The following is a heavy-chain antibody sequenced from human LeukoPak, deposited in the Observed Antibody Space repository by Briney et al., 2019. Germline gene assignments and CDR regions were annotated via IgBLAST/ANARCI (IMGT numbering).Heavy chain of an antibody. J-gene: IGHJ6*04. CDR1: GFTFSTYW. D-gene: IGHD4/OR15-4a*01. CDR2: IRQDGSEK. V-gene: IGHV3-7*01. Sequence: GGSLRLSCAASGFTFSTYWMSWVRQPPGKGLEWVANIRQDGSEKYYVDSVRGRFTISRDNAQNSVYLQMNSVRVEDSAVYYCATSNGDVWGKGTTVTISS. CDR3: ATSNGDV.